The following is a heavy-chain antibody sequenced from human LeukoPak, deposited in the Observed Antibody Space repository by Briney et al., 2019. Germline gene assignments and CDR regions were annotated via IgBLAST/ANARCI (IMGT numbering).Heavy chain of an antibody. CDR2: IYYSGST. V-gene: IGHV4-59*01. CDR3: ASEPTAGLDY. CDR1: GGSISSYY. Sequence: PSETLSLTCTVSGGSISSYYWSWIRQPPGKGLEWIGYIYYSGSTNYNPSLKSRVTISVDTSKNQFSLKLSSVTAADTAVYYCASEPTAGLDYWGQGTLVTVSS. J-gene: IGHJ4*02.